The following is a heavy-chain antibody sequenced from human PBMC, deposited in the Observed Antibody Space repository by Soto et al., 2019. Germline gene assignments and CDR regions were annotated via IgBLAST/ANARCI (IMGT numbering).Heavy chain of an antibody. J-gene: IGHJ4*02. CDR1: GFTFSSCW. CDR2: IKEDGSEK. D-gene: IGHD2-2*01. Sequence: GGSLRLSCAASGFTFSSCWMNWVRQAPGKGLEWVANIKEDGSEKYYVDSVKGRFTISRDNVKNSLYLEMNSLRAEDTAVYYCAKGGPRTGSSASHLCDCWGQGTLVTAPQ. V-gene: IGHV3-7*03. CDR3: AKGGPRTGSSASHLCDC.